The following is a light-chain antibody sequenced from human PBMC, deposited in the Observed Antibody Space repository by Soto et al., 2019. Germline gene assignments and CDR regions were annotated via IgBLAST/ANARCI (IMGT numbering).Light chain of an antibody. CDR2: SAS. V-gene: IGKV1-9*01. J-gene: IGKJ1*01. Sequence: DIQLTQSPSFLSASVGDRVTITCRASQGISGYLAWYQQKPLKAPKLLIYSASTLQSGVPSRFSGSGSGTEFTLTISSLQPEDFATSYCQQLNNYPWTFGQGTKVEIK. CDR3: QQLNNYPWT. CDR1: QGISGY.